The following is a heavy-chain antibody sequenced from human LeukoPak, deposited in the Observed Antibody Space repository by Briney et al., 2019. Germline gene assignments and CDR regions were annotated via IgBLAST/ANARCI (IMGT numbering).Heavy chain of an antibody. CDR1: GASISSYY. J-gene: IGHJ4*02. V-gene: IGHV4-59*08. CDR3: ARGAYSYRFDY. CDR2: IFNGGNT. Sequence: SEALSLTCTVSGASISSYYWSWIRQPPGKGLEWIGDIFNGGNTNYNPSLKSRVTISVDTSKNQFSLKLTSVTAADTAVYYCARGAYSYRFDYWGPGTLVTVSS. D-gene: IGHD5-18*01.